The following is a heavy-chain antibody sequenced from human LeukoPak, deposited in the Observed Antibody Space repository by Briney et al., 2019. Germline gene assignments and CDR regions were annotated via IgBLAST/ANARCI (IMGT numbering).Heavy chain of an antibody. CDR2: ITSSGSTI. V-gene: IGHV3-48*03. CDR1: GFTFSNYE. D-gene: IGHD3-22*01. J-gene: IGHJ1*01. Sequence: PGGSLRLSCAASGFTFSNYEMNWVRQAPGKGLEWVSYITSSGSTIYYADSVKGRFTISRDNAKSSLYLQMNSLRADDTAVYYCATSRGYFFRWFQHWGQDTLVTVSS. CDR3: ATSRGYFFRWFQH.